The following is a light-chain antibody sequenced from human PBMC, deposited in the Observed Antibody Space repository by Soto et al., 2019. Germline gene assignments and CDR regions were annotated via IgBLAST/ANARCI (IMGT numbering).Light chain of an antibody. CDR3: QQFNSYPLT. CDR1: QGISSY. J-gene: IGKJ4*01. V-gene: IGKV1-9*01. CDR2: GAS. Sequence: DIQLTQSPSFLSASVGDRVTITCRASQGISSYLAWYQQRPGKAPKLLIYGASTLQSGVPSRFSGSRSGTEFTLTISSLQPEDFTPYDCQQFNSYPLTFGGGTKVEIK.